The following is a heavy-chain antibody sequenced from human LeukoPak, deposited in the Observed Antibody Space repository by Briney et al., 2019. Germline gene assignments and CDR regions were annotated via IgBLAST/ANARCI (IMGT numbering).Heavy chain of an antibody. CDR2: IYYSGST. CDR1: GGSISGSSYY. J-gene: IGHJ4*02. D-gene: IGHD6-13*01. V-gene: IGHV4-39*07. CDR3: ARGIAAAGTDY. Sequence: PSETLSLTCTVSGGSISGSSYYWGWIRQPPGKGLEWIGSIYYSGSTNYNPSLKSRVTISVDTSKNQFSLKLSSVTAADTAVYYCARGIAAAGTDYWGQGTLVTVSS.